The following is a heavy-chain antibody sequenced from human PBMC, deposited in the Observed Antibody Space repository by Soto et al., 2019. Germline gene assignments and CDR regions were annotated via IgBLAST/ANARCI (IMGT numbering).Heavy chain of an antibody. CDR1: GYPFTGYY. J-gene: IGHJ4*02. D-gene: IGHD6-19*01. V-gene: IGHV1-2*02. CDR3: ARDVIEVAGIPFEY. CDR2: INPNIGGT. Sequence: ASVTFSCTASGYPFTGYYMHWARQAPGQGPGWIGWINPNIGGTNSAQKFQGRVTMTRATSISTAYMELSTLRSDDTAVYYCARDVIEVAGIPFEYGGQGTLVTVSS.